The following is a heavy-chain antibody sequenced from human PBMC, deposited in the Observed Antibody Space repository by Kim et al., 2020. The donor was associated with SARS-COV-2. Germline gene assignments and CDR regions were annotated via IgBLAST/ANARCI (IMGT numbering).Heavy chain of an antibody. V-gene: IGHV4-39*07. J-gene: IGHJ4*02. CDR1: VGSISSSSYY. D-gene: IGHD1-1*01. CDR3: AISGTVDDY. Sequence: SETLSLTCTVSVGSISSSSYYWGWIRQPPGKGLEWIGSIYYSVSTYYNPSLKSRVTISVDTSKNQFSLKLSSVTSADTAVYYCAISGTVDDYCGQGTLVT. CDR2: IYYSVST.